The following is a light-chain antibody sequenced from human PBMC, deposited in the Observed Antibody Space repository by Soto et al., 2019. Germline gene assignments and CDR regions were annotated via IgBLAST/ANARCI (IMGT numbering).Light chain of an antibody. V-gene: IGKV1-27*01. J-gene: IGKJ1*01. CDR3: QKYKTSRWT. CDR2: ATS. CDR1: QAISNY. Sequence: DIQMTQSPSSLSASVGDRVTITCRASQAISNYLAWYQQKAGRVPELLIYATSTLQSGVPSRFSGSGSGTDFTLAISSLQPEAVATYYCQKYKTSRWTFGQGTTVAIK.